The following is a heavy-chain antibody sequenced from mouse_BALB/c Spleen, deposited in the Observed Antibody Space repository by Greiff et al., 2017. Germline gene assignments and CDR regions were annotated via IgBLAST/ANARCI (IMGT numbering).Heavy chain of an antibody. CDR3: ARGGVSTTVVATDYFDY. Sequence: EVQRVESGGGLVKPGGSLKLSCAASGFTFSSYAMSWVRQTPEKRLEWVASISSGGSTYYPDSVKGRFTIARDNARNILYLQMSSLRSEDTAMYYCARGGVSTTVVATDYFDYWGQGTTLTVSS. V-gene: IGHV5-6-5*01. CDR2: ISSGGST. J-gene: IGHJ2*01. CDR1: GFTFSSYA. D-gene: IGHD1-1*01.